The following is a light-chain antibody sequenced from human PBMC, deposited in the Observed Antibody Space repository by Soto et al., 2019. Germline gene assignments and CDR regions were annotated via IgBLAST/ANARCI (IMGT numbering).Light chain of an antibody. CDR3: QQYYSSPHT. J-gene: IGKJ2*01. CDR2: WAS. CDR1: QNVLYSSNNKNY. V-gene: IGKV4-1*01. Sequence: DIVMTQSPDSLAVSLGERATINCKSSQNVLYSSNNKNYLAWYQQKPGQPPKLLIYWASTRESGVPDRFSGSGSGTAFTLTISSLQAEDVAVYYCQQYYSSPHTFGQGTKLEI.